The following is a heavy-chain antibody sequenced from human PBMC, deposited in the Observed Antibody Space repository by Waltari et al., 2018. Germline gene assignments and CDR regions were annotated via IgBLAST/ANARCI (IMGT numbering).Heavy chain of an antibody. CDR3: ARGVVGQQLTPIDY. CDR1: GGSFSGYY. Sequence: QVQLQQWGAGLLKPSETLSLTCAVYGGSFSGYYWSWIRQPPGKGLEWIGEINHSGSTNYNPSLKSRVTISVDTSKNQFSLKLSSVTAADTAVYYCARGVVGQQLTPIDYWGQGTLVTVSS. J-gene: IGHJ4*02. V-gene: IGHV4-34*01. CDR2: INHSGST. D-gene: IGHD6-13*01.